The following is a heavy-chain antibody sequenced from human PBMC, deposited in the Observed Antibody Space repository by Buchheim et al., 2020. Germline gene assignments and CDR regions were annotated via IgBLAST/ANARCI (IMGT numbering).Heavy chain of an antibody. CDR3: ARDEVRIGAGHFDY. D-gene: IGHD4/OR15-4a*01. V-gene: IGHV3-33*01. CDR2: IWYDGSNK. J-gene: IGHJ4*02. CDR1: GFTFSSSG. Sequence: QVQLVESGGGVVQPGRSLRLSCAASGFTFSSSGMHWVRQAPGKGLEWVAVIWYDGSNKYYADSVKGRFTISRDNSKNTLYLQMNSLRAEDMAVYSCARDEVRIGAGHFDYWGQGTL.